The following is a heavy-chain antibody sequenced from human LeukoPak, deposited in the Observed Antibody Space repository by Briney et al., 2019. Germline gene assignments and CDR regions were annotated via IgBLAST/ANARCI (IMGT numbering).Heavy chain of an antibody. Sequence: PGRSLRLSCAAPGFSFSSYAMHWVRQAPGKGLEWVAVISYDGGNKYYGDSVKGRFTISRDNSKNTLYLQMNSLRVEDTAVYYCARVVVPASYYYYGMDVWGQGTTVTVSS. CDR1: GFSFSSYA. CDR2: ISYDGGNK. D-gene: IGHD2-2*01. CDR3: ARVVVPASYYYYGMDV. V-gene: IGHV3-30-3*01. J-gene: IGHJ6*02.